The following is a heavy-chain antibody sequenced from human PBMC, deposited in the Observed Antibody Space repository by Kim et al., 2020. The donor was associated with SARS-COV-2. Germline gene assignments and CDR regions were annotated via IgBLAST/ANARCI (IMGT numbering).Heavy chain of an antibody. V-gene: IGHV4-34*01. CDR2: INHSGST. Sequence: SESLSLTCAVYGGSFSGYYWSWIRQPPGKGLEWIGEINHSGSTNYNPSLKSRVTISVDTSKNQFSLKLSSVTAADTAVYYCARGPTKTGSGSYPIDYWGQGTLVTVSS. J-gene: IGHJ4*02. D-gene: IGHD3-10*01. CDR1: GGSFSGYY. CDR3: ARGPTKTGSGSYPIDY.